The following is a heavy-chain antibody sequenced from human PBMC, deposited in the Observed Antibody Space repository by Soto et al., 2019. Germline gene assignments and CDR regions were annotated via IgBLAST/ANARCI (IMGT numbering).Heavy chain of an antibody. D-gene: IGHD5-18*01. Sequence: GGSLRLSCAASGFSFNNYWMNWVRQAPGQGLEWVANIKSDGSDKYYVDSVRGRFTTSRDNANNSLYLRMTSLRAEDSAVYYCARSRYGYGFDFWVLGTLVTVSS. CDR3: ARSRYGYGFDF. CDR1: GFSFNNYW. V-gene: IGHV3-7*01. J-gene: IGHJ4*02. CDR2: IKSDGSDK.